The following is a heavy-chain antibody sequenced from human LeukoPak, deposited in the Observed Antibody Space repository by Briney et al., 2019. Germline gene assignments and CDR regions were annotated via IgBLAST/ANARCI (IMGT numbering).Heavy chain of an antibody. Sequence: SGPTLVKPTQTLTLTCSFSGFSLSSSGMGVGRIRQPPGKALEWFALIYWDDDKPYSPSLKSRLTIAQDTSKNEVVLTMTNVDPLDTATYYCAHAYCGRSSCHPYFYYNMDVWGKGTTVTVSS. V-gene: IGHV2-5*02. CDR2: IYWDDDK. CDR1: GFSLSSSGMG. J-gene: IGHJ6*03. D-gene: IGHD2-15*01. CDR3: AHAYCGRSSCHPYFYYNMDV.